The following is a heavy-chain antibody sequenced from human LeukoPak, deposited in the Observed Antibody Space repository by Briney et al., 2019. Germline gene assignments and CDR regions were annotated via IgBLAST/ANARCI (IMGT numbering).Heavy chain of an antibody. CDR2: IYYSGST. V-gene: IGHV4-39*01. CDR3: ARRGYSSSHQGAVDY. J-gene: IGHJ4*02. D-gene: IGHD6-13*01. CDR1: GGSISSSSYY. Sequence: SETLSLTCTVSGGSISSSSYYWGWIRQPPGKGLEWIGSIYYSGSTYYNPSLKSRVTISVDTSKNQFSQKLSSVTAADTAVYYCARRGYSSSHQGAVDYWGQGTLVTVSS.